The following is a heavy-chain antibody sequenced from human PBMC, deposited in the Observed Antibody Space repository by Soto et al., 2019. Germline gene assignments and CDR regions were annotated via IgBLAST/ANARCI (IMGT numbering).Heavy chain of an antibody. J-gene: IGHJ6*02. V-gene: IGHV1-69*13. CDR2: IIPIFGTA. CDR1: GGTFSSYA. Sequence: EASVKVSCKASGGTFSSYAISWVRQAPGQGLEWMGGIIPIFGTANYAQKFQGRVTITADESTSTAYMELSSLRSEDTAVYYCARDGTGVAAAGTSVIRYGMDVWGQGTTVTVSS. CDR3: ARDGTGVAAAGTSVIRYGMDV. D-gene: IGHD6-13*01.